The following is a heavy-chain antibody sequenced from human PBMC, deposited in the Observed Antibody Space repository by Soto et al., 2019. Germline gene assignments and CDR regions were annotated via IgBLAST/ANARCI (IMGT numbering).Heavy chain of an antibody. Sequence: PSETLSLTCTVSGGSISSYYWSWIRQPPGKGLEWIGYTHHSGSTNYNPSLKSRVTISVDTSKNQFSLRLTSVTATDTAVYYCATGRISRGLDVWGQGTTVTVSS. CDR2: THHSGST. CDR1: GGSISSYY. CDR3: ATGRISRGLDV. V-gene: IGHV4-59*12. J-gene: IGHJ6*02.